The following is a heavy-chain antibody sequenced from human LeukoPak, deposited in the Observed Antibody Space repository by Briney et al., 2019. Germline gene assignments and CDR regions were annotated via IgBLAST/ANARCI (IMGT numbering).Heavy chain of an antibody. D-gene: IGHD4-17*01. CDR1: GFTFTNYA. CDR3: GKDPNGDYVGAFDM. Sequence: GGSLRLSCAASGFTFTNYAMIWVRQAPGKGLEWVSAISGTGGSTYYADSVKGRFTISRDNSKNTLYLQMNSLRAEDTAVYYCGKDPNGDYVGAFDMWGQGTMVTVSP. J-gene: IGHJ3*02. CDR2: ISGTGGST. V-gene: IGHV3-23*01.